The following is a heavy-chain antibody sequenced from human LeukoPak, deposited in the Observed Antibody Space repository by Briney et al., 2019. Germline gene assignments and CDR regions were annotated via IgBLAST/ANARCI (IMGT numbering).Heavy chain of an antibody. CDR1: GYTFTSYY. Sequence: ASVKVSCKASGYTFTSYYMHWVRQAPGQGLEWMGIINPSGGSTSYAQKFQGRVTMTRDTSTSTVYMELSSLRSEDTAVYYCAREHGDSDPHMGYYYGMDVWGQGTTVTVSS. J-gene: IGHJ6*02. D-gene: IGHD4-17*01. CDR2: INPSGGST. CDR3: AREHGDSDPHMGYYYGMDV. V-gene: IGHV1-46*01.